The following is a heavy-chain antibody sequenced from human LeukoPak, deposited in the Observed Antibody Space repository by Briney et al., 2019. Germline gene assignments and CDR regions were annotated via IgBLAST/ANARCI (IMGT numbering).Heavy chain of an antibody. Sequence: PGGSLRLSCAASGFTFSSYAMSWVRQAPGKGLEWVSAISGSGGSTYYADSVKGRFTISRDNSKNTLYLQMNSLRAEDTAVYYRAKDGPGGDYYYYGMDVWGKGTTVTVSS. CDR1: GFTFSSYA. D-gene: IGHD3-10*01. V-gene: IGHV3-23*01. J-gene: IGHJ6*04. CDR2: ISGSGGST. CDR3: AKDGPGGDYYYYGMDV.